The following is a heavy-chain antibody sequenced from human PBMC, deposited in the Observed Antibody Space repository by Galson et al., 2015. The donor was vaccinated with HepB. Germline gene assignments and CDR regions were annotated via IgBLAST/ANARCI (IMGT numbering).Heavy chain of an antibody. D-gene: IGHD3-22*01. Sequence: SLRLSCAASGFTFSSYAMHWVRQAPGKGLEWVAVISYDGSNKYYADSVKGRFTISRDNSKNTLYLQMNSLRAEDTAVYYCARDYYDSSGYSRGFDYWGQGTLVTVSS. CDR3: ARDYYDSSGYSRGFDY. CDR1: GFTFSSYA. V-gene: IGHV3-30-3*01. CDR2: ISYDGSNK. J-gene: IGHJ4*02.